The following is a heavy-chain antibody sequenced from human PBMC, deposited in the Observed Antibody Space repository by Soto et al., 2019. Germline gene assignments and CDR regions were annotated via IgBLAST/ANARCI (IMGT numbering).Heavy chain of an antibody. CDR2: IYATGTT. Sequence: TLSLTCTVSVASISGYYWSWIRKSAGKGLEWIGRIYATGTTDYNPSLKSRVMMSVDTSKKQFSLKLRSVTAADTAVYYCVRDGTKTLRDWFDPWGQGISVTVSS. CDR1: VASISGYY. CDR3: VRDGTKTLRDWFDP. J-gene: IGHJ5*02. V-gene: IGHV4-4*07. D-gene: IGHD1-1*01.